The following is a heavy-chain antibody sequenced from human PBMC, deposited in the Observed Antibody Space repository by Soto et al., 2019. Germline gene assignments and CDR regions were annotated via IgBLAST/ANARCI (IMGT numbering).Heavy chain of an antibody. CDR2: IYYSGST. CDR3: ASVQACGNIQSGKWFEL. CDR1: GGSVSSGSYY. V-gene: IGHV4-61*01. D-gene: IGHD1-26*01. Sequence: PSETLSLTCTVSGGSVSSGSYYWSWIRQPPGKGLEWIGYIYYSGSTNYNPSLKSRVTISVDTSKNQFSLKLSSVTAADTAVYYCASVQACGNIQSGKWFELRGQGTLVTVCS. J-gene: IGHJ5*02.